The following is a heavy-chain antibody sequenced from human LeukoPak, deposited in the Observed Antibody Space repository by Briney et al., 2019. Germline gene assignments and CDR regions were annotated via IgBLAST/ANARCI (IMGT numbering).Heavy chain of an antibody. CDR1: GFTFSDYY. CDR3: ARDDVSRGYDFWSGSPTYYYGMDV. D-gene: IGHD3-3*01. Sequence: GGSLRLSCAASGFTFSDYYMSWIRQAPGKGLEWVSYISSSGSTIYYADSVEGRFTISRDNAKNSLYLQMNSLRAEDTAVYYCARDDVSRGYDFWSGSPTYYYGMDVWGQGTTVTVSS. V-gene: IGHV3-11*01. J-gene: IGHJ6*02. CDR2: ISSSGSTI.